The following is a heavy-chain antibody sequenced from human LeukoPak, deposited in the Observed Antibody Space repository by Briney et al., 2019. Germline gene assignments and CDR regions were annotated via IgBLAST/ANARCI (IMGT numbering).Heavy chain of an antibody. CDR1: GYTFTSYG. Sequence: GASVKVSCKASGYTFTSYGISWVRQAPGQGLEWMGWISAYNGNTNYAQKLQGRVTMTTDTSTSTAYMELRSLRSDDTAVYYCVRDLGIYYDTSGIFFDYWGQGTLVTVSS. CDR2: ISAYNGNT. CDR3: VRDLGIYYDTSGIFFDY. D-gene: IGHD3-22*01. J-gene: IGHJ4*02. V-gene: IGHV1-18*01.